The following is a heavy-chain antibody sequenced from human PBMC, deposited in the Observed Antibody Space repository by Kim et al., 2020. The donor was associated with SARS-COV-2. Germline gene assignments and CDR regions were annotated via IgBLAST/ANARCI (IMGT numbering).Heavy chain of an antibody. CDR2: INHSGST. J-gene: IGHJ6*02. Sequence: SETLSLTCAVYGGSFSGYYWSWIRQPPGKGLEWIGEINHSGSTNYNPSLKSRVTISVDTSKNQFSLKLSSVTAADTAVYYCARGLKAVPAAIPYYYYGMDVWGQGTTVPVSS. CDR3: ARGLKAVPAAIPYYYYGMDV. D-gene: IGHD2-2*01. V-gene: IGHV4-34*01. CDR1: GGSFSGYY.